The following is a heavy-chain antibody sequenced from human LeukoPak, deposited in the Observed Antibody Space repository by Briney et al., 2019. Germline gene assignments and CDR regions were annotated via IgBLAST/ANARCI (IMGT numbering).Heavy chain of an antibody. CDR3: ARAPYSSGWYYFDY. D-gene: IGHD6-19*01. Sequence: SETLSLTCTVSGGSISSYYWSWIRQPPGKGLEWIGYIYYIGSTNYNPSLKGRVTISVDTSKNQFSLKLSSVTAADTAVYYCARAPYSSGWYYFDYWGQGTLVTVSS. V-gene: IGHV4-59*01. CDR1: GGSISSYY. CDR2: IYYIGST. J-gene: IGHJ4*02.